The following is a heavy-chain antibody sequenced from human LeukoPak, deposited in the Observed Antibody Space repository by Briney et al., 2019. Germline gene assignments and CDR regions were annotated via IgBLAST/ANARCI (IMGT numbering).Heavy chain of an antibody. CDR2: ISGSGGST. J-gene: IGHJ6*02. V-gene: IGHV3-23*01. CDR1: GFTFSSYA. CDR3: AKVSSSDYYYGMDV. Sequence: GGSLRLSCAASGFTFSSYAMSWVRQAPGKGLEWVSAISGSGGSTYYADSVKGRFTISRGNSKNTLYLQMNSLRAEDTAVYYCAKVSSSDYYYGMDVWGQGTTVTVSS. D-gene: IGHD6-6*01.